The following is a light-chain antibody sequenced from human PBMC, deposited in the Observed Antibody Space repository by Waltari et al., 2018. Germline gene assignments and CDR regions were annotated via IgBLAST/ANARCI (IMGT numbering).Light chain of an antibody. CDR2: DAS. Sequence: DIQMTQSPSSLSASVGDRVTITCQASPDISKHLNWYQQKPGKAPKLLIYDASNLETGVPSRCSGSGSGTLFTFTISSLQPEDIATYYCQQHDRQPYTFGQGTELESK. J-gene: IGKJ2*01. V-gene: IGKV1-33*01. CDR3: QQHDRQPYT. CDR1: PDISKH.